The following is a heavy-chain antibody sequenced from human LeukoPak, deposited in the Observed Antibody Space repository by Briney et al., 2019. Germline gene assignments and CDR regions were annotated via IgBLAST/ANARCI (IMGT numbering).Heavy chain of an antibody. CDR2: IYTSGST. V-gene: IGHV4-61*02. CDR1: GGSISSGSYY. D-gene: IGHD6-6*01. CDR3: ARDKQLGTNWYFDL. Sequence: NPSETLSLTCTVSGGSISSGSYYWSWIRQPAGKGLEWIGRIYTSGSTNCNPSLKSRVTISVDTSKNQFSLKLSSVTAADTAVYYCARDKQLGTNWYFDLWGRGTLVTVSS. J-gene: IGHJ2*01.